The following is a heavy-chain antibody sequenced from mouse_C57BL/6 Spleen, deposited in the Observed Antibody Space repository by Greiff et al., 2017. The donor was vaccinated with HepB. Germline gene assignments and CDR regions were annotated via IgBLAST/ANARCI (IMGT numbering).Heavy chain of an antibody. CDR2: IDPSDSYT. Sequence: QVQLQQPGAELVKPGASVKLSCKASGYTFTSYWMQWVKQRPGQGLEWIGEIDPSDSYTNYNQKFKGKATLTLDTSSSTAYMQLSSLPSEDSAVYSCARRYSTLFDYWGQGTTLTVSS. J-gene: IGHJ2*01. CDR3: ARRYSTLFDY. D-gene: IGHD2-5*01. CDR1: GYTFTSYW. V-gene: IGHV1-50*01.